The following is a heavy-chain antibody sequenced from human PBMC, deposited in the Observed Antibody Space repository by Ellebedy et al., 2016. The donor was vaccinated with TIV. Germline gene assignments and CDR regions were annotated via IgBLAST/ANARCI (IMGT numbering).Heavy chain of an antibody. V-gene: IGHV3-48*02. Sequence: GESLKISCVASGFSFSNYAMAWVRQGPGKGLEWISYIPYNTDPIHYADFVKGRFTISRDNAKNTLYMQMDSLKDEDTALYFCARDGGDEYRHGLFNHWGQGTQVTVSS. CDR2: IPYNTDPI. CDR1: GFSFSNYA. CDR3: ARDGGDEYRHGLFNH. J-gene: IGHJ4*02. D-gene: IGHD5-18*01.